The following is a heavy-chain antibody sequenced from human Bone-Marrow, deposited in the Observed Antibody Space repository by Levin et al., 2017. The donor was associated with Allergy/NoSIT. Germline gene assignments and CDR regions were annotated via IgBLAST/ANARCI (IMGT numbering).Heavy chain of an antibody. D-gene: IGHD3/OR15-3a*01. CDR2: ISAGGNYI. Sequence: PGGSLRLSCAASGILFSSYDMNWVRQAPGKGLEWVSSISAGGNYIYYADSVKGRITISRDNSKNTLFLQLDSLTAEDTAVYYCARTDFGLGDYLDSWGQGTLVTVSS. CDR3: ARTDFGLGDYLDS. CDR1: GILFSSYD. J-gene: IGHJ4*02. V-gene: IGHV3-21*04.